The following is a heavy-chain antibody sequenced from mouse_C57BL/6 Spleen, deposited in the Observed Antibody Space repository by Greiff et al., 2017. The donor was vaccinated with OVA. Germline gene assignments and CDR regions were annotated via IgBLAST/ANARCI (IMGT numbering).Heavy chain of an antibody. D-gene: IGHD2-1*01. V-gene: IGHV1-69*01. Sequence: QVQLKESGAELVMPGASVKLSCKASGYTFTSYWMHWVKQRPGQGLEWIGEIDPSDSYTNYNQKFKGKSTLTVDKSSSTAYMQLSSLTSEDSAVYYCARYNYGNYGAMDYWGQGTSVTVSS. CDR1: GYTFTSYW. CDR2: IDPSDSYT. J-gene: IGHJ4*01. CDR3: ARYNYGNYGAMDY.